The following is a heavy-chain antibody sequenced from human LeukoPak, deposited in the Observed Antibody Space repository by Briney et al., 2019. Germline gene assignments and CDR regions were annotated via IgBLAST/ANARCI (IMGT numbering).Heavy chain of an antibody. D-gene: IGHD3-3*01. CDR1: GYDFADST. J-gene: IGHJ4*02. V-gene: IGHV1-18*01. CDR2: LSTFNGNT. Sequence: ASVKVSCQTAGYDFADSTVTWVRQAPGQRLEWMGRLSTFNGNTDYAQKFQGRVTMTRDTSTSTAYLELGSLTSGDTAIYYCARGRYEFGFWGQGTLVTVSS. CDR3: ARGRYEFGF.